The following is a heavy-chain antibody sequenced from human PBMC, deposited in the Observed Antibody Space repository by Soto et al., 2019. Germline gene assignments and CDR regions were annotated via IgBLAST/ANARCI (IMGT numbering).Heavy chain of an antibody. D-gene: IGHD6-19*01. J-gene: IGHJ4*02. CDR3: AREKQWLPDYYFDY. V-gene: IGHV4-31*03. CDR1: GGSISSGGYY. CDR2: IYYSGST. Sequence: SETLSLTCTVSGGSISSGGYYWSWIRQHPGKGLEWIGYIYYSGSTYYNPSLKSRVTISVDTSKNQFSLKLSSVTAADTAVYYCAREKQWLPDYYFDYWGQGTLVTVYS.